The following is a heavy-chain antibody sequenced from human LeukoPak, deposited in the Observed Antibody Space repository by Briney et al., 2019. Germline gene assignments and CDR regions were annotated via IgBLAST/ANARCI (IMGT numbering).Heavy chain of an antibody. Sequence: ASVKVSCKASGYTFTGYYMHWVRQAPGQELEWMGRINPNSGGTNYAQKFQGRVTMTRDTSISTAYMELSRLRSDDTAVYYCARLGATNWNDVNYWGQGTLVTVSS. D-gene: IGHD1-20*01. CDR2: INPNSGGT. CDR3: ARLGATNWNDVNY. CDR1: GYTFTGYY. J-gene: IGHJ4*02. V-gene: IGHV1-2*06.